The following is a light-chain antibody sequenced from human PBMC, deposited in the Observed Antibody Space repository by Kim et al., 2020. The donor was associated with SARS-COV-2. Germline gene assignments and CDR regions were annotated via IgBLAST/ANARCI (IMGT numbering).Light chain of an antibody. J-gene: IGKJ4*01. CDR2: GAS. CDR3: QQYGDLPLT. V-gene: IGKV3-20*01. CDR1: QSVTSSF. Sequence: PGQRATLSCRASQSVTSSFLAWYQQKPGQAPRLLIYGASSRATGIADRFSGRGSGTDFTLTISRLQPEDFAVYYCQQYGDLPLTFGGWTKV.